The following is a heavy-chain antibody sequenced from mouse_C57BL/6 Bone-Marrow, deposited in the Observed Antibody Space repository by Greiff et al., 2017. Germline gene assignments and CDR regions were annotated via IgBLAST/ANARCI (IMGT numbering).Heavy chain of an antibody. Sequence: QVQLQQPGAELVKPGASVKMSCKASGYTFTSYWITWVKQRPGQGLEWIGDIYPGSGSTNYNEKFKSKATLTVDTSSSTAYMQLSSLTSEDSAVYYCAREVGIYYDYDGYAMDYWGQGTSVTVSS. CDR2: IYPGSGST. J-gene: IGHJ4*01. D-gene: IGHD2-4*01. CDR1: GYTFTSYW. V-gene: IGHV1-55*01. CDR3: AREVGIYYDYDGYAMDY.